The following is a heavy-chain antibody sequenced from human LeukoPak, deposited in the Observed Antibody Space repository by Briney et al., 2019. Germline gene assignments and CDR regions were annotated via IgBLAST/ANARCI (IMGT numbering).Heavy chain of an antibody. J-gene: IGHJ4*02. CDR1: GFTFTRFW. CDR3: TRGGEEPFDY. Sequence: PGGSLRLSCAGSGFTFTRFWMHRVRQAPGKGLVWVSRINVEGTTTTYADSVEGRFTISRDENTLYLQMNHLRVDDTAVYYCTRGGEEPFDYWGQGTLVTVSS. V-gene: IGHV3-74*01. CDR2: INVEGTTT. D-gene: IGHD3-10*01.